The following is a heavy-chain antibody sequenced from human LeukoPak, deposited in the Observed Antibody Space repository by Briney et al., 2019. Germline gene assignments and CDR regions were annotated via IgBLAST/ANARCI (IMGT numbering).Heavy chain of an antibody. CDR2: ISYDGSNK. Sequence: PGGSLRLSCAASGFTFSSYAMHWVRQAPGKGLEWVAVISYDGSNKYYADSVKGRFTISRDNSKNTLYLQMNSLRAEDTAVYYCARDSGYWGQGTLVTVSS. D-gene: IGHD3-10*01. J-gene: IGHJ4*02. V-gene: IGHV3-30-3*01. CDR1: GFTFSSYA. CDR3: ARDSGY.